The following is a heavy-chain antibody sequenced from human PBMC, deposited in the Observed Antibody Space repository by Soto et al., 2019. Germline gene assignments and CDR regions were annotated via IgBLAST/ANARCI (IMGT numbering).Heavy chain of an antibody. V-gene: IGHV4-39*01. CDR2: MYYSGAT. Sequence: QLQLQESGPGLVKPSETLSLACTVSGGSISSNSYYWDWIRQPPGKGLEWIGSMYYSGATYHNPSLQSRVTLSVDKSKNQFSLHLSSVTAADTAVYYCARHAAYDSVWGKSDGSDYWGQGTLVTVSS. CDR3: ARHAAYDSVWGKSDGSDY. CDR1: GGSISSNSYY. D-gene: IGHD3-16*01. J-gene: IGHJ4*02.